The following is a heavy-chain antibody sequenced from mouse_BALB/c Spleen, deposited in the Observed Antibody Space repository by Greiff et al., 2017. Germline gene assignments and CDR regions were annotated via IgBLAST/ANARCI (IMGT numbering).Heavy chain of an antibody. CDR3: AYGYAMDY. Sequence: EVQLQESGPGLVKPSQSLSLTCSVTGYSITSGYYWNWIRQFPGNKLEWMGYISYDGSNNYNPSLKNRISITRDTSKNQFFLKLNSVTTEDTATYYCAYGYAMDYWGQGTSVTVSS. D-gene: IGHD1-1*01. J-gene: IGHJ4*01. CDR2: ISYDGSN. CDR1: GYSITSGYY. V-gene: IGHV3-6*02.